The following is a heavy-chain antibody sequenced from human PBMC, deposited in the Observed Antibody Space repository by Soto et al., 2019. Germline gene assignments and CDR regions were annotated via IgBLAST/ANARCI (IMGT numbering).Heavy chain of an antibody. V-gene: IGHV4-59*01. CDR1: GGSISSYY. D-gene: IGHD2-15*01. CDR2: IYYSGST. J-gene: IGHJ4*02. Sequence: PSETLSLTCTVSGGSISSYYCSWIRQPPGKGLEWIGYIYYSGSTNYNPSLKSRVTISVDTSKNQFSLKLSSVTAADTAVYYCASTPVVAATTTFDYWGQGTLVTVSS. CDR3: ASTPVVAATTTFDY.